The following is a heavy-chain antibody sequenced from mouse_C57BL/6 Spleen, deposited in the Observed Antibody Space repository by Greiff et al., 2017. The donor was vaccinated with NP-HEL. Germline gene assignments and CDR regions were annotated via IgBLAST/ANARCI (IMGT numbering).Heavy chain of an antibody. CDR1: GFSLTSYG. CDR2: IWSGGST. D-gene: IGHD2-12*01. CDR3: ARNWDYTRNYYAMDY. J-gene: IGHJ4*01. Sequence: QVQLKESGPGLVQPSQSLSITCTVSGFSLTSYGVHWVRQSPGKGLEWLGVIWSGGSTDYNAAFISRLSISKDNSKSQVFFKMNSLQADDTAIYYCARNWDYTRNYYAMDYWGQGTSVTVSS. V-gene: IGHV2-2*01.